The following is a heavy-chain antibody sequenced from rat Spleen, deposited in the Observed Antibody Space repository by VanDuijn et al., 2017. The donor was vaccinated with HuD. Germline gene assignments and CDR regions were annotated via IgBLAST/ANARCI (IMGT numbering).Heavy chain of an antibody. J-gene: IGHJ2*01. D-gene: IGHD1-2*01. V-gene: IGHV5-29*01. CDR3: TRDSSRYYFDY. Sequence: EVQLVESGGGLVQPGRSLKLSCAASGFTFNNYVMAWVRQAPTKGLEWVATISYGDNSGHSSTYYRDSVKGRFTISRDNAKSTLSLQMDSLRSEDTATYYCTRDSSRYYFDYWGQGVMVTVSS. CDR1: GFTFNNYV. CDR2: ISYGDNSGHSST.